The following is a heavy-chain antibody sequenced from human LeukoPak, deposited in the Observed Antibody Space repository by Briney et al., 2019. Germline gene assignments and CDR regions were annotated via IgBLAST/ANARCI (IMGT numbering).Heavy chain of an antibody. CDR1: GGSISSSSYY. Sequence: NPSETLSLTCTVSGGSISSSSYYWGWMRQPPGKGLEWIGSIYYSGSTYYNPSLKSRVTISVDTSKNQFSLKLSSVTAADTAVYYCARLSPPGWFDPWGQGTLVTVSS. CDR3: ARLSPPGWFDP. V-gene: IGHV4-39*01. CDR2: IYYSGST. J-gene: IGHJ5*02.